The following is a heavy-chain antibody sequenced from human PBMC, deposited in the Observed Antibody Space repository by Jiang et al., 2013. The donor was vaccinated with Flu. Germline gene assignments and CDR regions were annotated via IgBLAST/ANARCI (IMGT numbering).Heavy chain of an antibody. CDR2: IYYSGST. V-gene: IGHV4-59*01. CDR3: ARDRQDYYGSGSFANWFDP. Sequence: SGSGLVKPSETLSLTCTVSGGSISSYYWSWIRQPPGKGLEWIGYIYYSGSTNYNPSLKSRVTISVDTSKNQFSLKLSSVTAADTAVYYCARDRQDYYGSGSFANWFDPWGQGTLVTVSS. J-gene: IGHJ5*02. CDR1: GGSISSYY. D-gene: IGHD3-10*01.